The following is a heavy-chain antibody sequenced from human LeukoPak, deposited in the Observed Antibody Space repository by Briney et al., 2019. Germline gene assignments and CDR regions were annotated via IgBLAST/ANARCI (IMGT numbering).Heavy chain of an antibody. Sequence: GGPLTLPCAASGLTHDDYGMSGVRHAPGKAREWVSCINWNGGSTGYADSGKGRFTISRDNAKNSLYLQMNSLRAEDTALYYCARGVGYSGYQYYYYYGMDVWGQGTTVTVSS. D-gene: IGHD5-12*01. V-gene: IGHV3-20*04. CDR1: GLTHDDYG. CDR3: ARGVGYSGYQYYYYYGMDV. CDR2: INWNGGST. J-gene: IGHJ6*02.